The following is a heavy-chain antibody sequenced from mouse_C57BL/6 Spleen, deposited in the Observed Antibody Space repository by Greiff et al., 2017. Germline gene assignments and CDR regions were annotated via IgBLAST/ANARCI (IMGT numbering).Heavy chain of an antibody. V-gene: IGHV1-18*01. CDR2: INPNNGGT. CDR3: ARRDNYWYFDV. J-gene: IGHJ1*03. Sequence: EVQLQQSGPELVKPGASVKIPCKASGYTFTDYNMDWVKQSHGKSLEWIGDINPNNGGTIYNQKFKGKATLTVDKSSSTAYMELRSLTSEDTAVYYCARRDNYWYFDVWGTGTTVTVSS. CDR1: GYTFTDYN.